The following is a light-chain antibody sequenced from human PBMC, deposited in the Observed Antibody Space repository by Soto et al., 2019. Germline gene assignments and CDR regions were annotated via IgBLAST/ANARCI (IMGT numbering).Light chain of an antibody. CDR3: MQSMQLPLT. CDR2: EVS. Sequence: DLVMTQTPLSLSVTPGQSASISCKSSQSLLNSDGKTHLYWYLQKTGQPPQLLMYEVSNRFSGVPDRFSGSGAGTDFTLRISRVEADDVGVYYCMQSMQLPLTFGGGTKVQIK. J-gene: IGKJ4*01. CDR1: QSLLNSDGKTH. V-gene: IGKV2D-29*01.